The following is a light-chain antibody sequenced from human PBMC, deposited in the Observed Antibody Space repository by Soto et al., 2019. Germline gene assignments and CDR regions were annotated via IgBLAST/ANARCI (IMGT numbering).Light chain of an antibody. J-gene: IGLJ3*02. CDR2: GND. CDR1: SSNIGRNT. V-gene: IGLV1-44*01. CDR3: AAWDDSLNGPV. Sequence: QSVLTQPPSASGTPGQRVTISCSGSSSNIGRNTVNWYQELPGTAPKLLIYGNDQRPSGVPDRFSGSKSGTSASLAISGLQSEDEADYYCAAWDDSLNGPVFGGGTQLTVL.